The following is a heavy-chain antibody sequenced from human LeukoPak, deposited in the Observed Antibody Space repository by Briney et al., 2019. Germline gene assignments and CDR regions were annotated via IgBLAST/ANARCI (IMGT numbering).Heavy chain of an antibody. J-gene: IGHJ5*02. CDR3: AKDPVGQQLESNWFDP. V-gene: IGHV1-69*06. CDR1: GGTFSSYA. D-gene: IGHD1-1*01. Sequence: ASVKVSCKASGGTFSSYAISWVRQAPGQGLEWMGGIIPIFGTANYAQKFQGRVTITADKSTSTAYMELSSLRAEDTAVYYCAKDPVGQQLESNWFDPWGQGTLVTVSS. CDR2: IIPIFGTA.